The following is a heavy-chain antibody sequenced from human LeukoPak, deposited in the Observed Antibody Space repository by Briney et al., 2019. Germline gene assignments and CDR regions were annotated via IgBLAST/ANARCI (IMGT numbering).Heavy chain of an antibody. J-gene: IGHJ4*02. CDR2: IYYSGST. V-gene: IGHV4-30-4*01. CDR1: GGSISSGDYY. Sequence: PSETLSLTCTVSGGSISSGDYYWSWIRQPPGKGLEWIGYIYYSGSTYYNPSLKSRVTISVDTSKNQFSLKLSSVTAADTAVYYCARDQGGSGYSCFDYWGRGTLVTVSS. D-gene: IGHD3-22*01. CDR3: ARDQGGSGYSCFDY.